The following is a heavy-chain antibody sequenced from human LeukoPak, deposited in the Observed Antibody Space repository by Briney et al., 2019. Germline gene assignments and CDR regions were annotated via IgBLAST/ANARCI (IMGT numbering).Heavy chain of an antibody. D-gene: IGHD3-10*01. CDR1: GYTFTGYY. J-gene: IGHJ5*02. Sequence: GASVKVSCKASGYTFTGYYMHWVRQAPGQGLEWMGWINPNSGGTNYAQKFQGWVTMTRDTSISTAYMELSRLRSDDTAMYYCARSLGGSYYSSFDPWGQGTLVTVSS. V-gene: IGHV1-2*04. CDR3: ARSLGGSYYSSFDP. CDR2: INPNSGGT.